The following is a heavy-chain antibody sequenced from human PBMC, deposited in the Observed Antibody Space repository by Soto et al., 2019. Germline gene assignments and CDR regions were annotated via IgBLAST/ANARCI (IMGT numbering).Heavy chain of an antibody. Sequence: QVQLVQSGAEVKKPGSSVKVSCKASGGTFSSYTISWVRQATGQGLEWMGRIIPILGIANYAQKFQGRVTMTADKATGTASMELSSLRSEDTAVYYCARTHSGSKFDYWGQGTLVTVSS. CDR3: ARTHSGSKFDY. CDR2: IIPILGIA. J-gene: IGHJ4*02. D-gene: IGHD3-10*01. CDR1: GGTFSSYT. V-gene: IGHV1-69*02.